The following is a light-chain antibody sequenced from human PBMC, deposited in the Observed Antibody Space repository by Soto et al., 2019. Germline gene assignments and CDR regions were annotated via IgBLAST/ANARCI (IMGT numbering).Light chain of an antibody. CDR1: QSVSSN. CDR3: QQYSQWPLYT. J-gene: IGKJ2*01. Sequence: EIVMTQSPATLSVSPGERATLSCRASQSVSSNLAWYQQKPGQAPTLLIYAASARATGIPVRFSGSRSGTEFTLTISSLQSEDFAVYYCQQYSQWPLYTFGQGTKV. V-gene: IGKV3-15*01. CDR2: AAS.